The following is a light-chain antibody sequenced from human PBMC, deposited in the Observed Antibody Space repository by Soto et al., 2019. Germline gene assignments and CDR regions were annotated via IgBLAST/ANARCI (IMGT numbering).Light chain of an antibody. J-gene: IGKJ4*01. Sequence: EIVLTQSPGTLSLSPGERATLSCRASQSVSSSLAWYQQKPGQAPRRLIHGASSRATGIPDRFSGSGSGTEFTLTISRREPEDIAVYYCEQYGSSPPLTFGGGTKVEIK. CDR3: EQYGSSPPLT. CDR1: QSVSSS. CDR2: GAS. V-gene: IGKV3-20*01.